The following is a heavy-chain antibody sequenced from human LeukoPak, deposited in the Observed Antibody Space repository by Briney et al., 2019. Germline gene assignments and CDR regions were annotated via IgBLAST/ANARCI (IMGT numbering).Heavy chain of an antibody. CDR1: GFTFSSYW. Sequence: GSLRLSCAASGFTFSSYWMSWVRQAPGKGLEWIGSIYYSGSTYYNPSLKSRVTISADTSKNQFSLKLSSVTAADTAVYYCARVSDSGSYYNDWFDPWGQGTLVTVSS. V-gene: IGHV4-39*07. J-gene: IGHJ5*02. D-gene: IGHD3-10*01. CDR3: ARVSDSGSYYNDWFDP. CDR2: IYYSGST.